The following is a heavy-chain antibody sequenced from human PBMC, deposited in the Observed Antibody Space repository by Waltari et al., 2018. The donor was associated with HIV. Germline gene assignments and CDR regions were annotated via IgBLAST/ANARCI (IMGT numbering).Heavy chain of an antibody. CDR1: GGSISRYY. CDR2: IYPSGST. D-gene: IGHD1-7*01. J-gene: IGHJ4*02. Sequence: QVQLQASASGLVKPSETLSLTCSVSGGSISRYYWSWIRQPAGKGPEWIGRIYPSGSTNYSPSLKSRFTLSVDTSKNQFSLKLMSVIAADTAMYYCARGAGELQGRAFDYWGQGTLVTVSS. CDR3: ARGAGELQGRAFDY. V-gene: IGHV4-4*07.